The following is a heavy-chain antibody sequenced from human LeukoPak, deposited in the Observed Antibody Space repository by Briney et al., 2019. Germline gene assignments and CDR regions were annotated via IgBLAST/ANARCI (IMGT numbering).Heavy chain of an antibody. CDR3: ARSIRGYSYVLDY. D-gene: IGHD5-18*01. CDR2: ISSSSSYI. CDR1: GFTFSSYS. V-gene: IGHV3-21*04. Sequence: GGSLRLSCAASGFTFSSYSMNWVRQAPGKGLEWVSSISSSSSYIYYADSVKGRFTISRDNSKNTLYLQMNSLRAEDTAVHYCARSIRGYSYVLDYWGQGTLVTVSS. J-gene: IGHJ4*02.